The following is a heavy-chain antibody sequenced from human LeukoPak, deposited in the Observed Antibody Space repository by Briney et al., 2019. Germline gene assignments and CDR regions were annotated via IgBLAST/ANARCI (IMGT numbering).Heavy chain of an antibody. CDR3: GRFTRSGDSVY. CDR1: VFTFRSYW. V-gene: IGHV3-7*04. CDR2: IKQDGSEK. Sequence: PGGSLRLSCAPSVFTFRSYWMSWVRQAPGKGLEWVANIKQDGSEKQYVDSVKGRFAISRDNAENSLYLQMNSLKAEDTAVYYCGRFTRSGDSVYWGQGTLVTVSS. J-gene: IGHJ4*02. D-gene: IGHD7-27*01.